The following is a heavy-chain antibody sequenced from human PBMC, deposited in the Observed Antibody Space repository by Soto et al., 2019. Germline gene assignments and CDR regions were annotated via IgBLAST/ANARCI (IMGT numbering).Heavy chain of an antibody. Sequence: GGSLRLSCTASGFTFSDYYMSWIRQAPGKGLEWLAYISGSGSTTYYTDSVKGRFAISRDNARTSLYLQINSLRVEDSAVYYCAREGGYYDFWSGYGPEYYYYGMDVWGQGTTVTVSS. J-gene: IGHJ6*02. D-gene: IGHD3-3*01. V-gene: IGHV3-11*01. CDR2: ISGSGSTT. CDR1: GFTFSDYY. CDR3: AREGGYYDFWSGYGPEYYYYGMDV.